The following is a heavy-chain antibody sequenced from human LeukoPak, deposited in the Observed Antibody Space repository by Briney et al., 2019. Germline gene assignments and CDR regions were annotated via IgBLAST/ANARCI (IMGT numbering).Heavy chain of an antibody. CDR3: ASGDCSGGSCYGDYFDY. V-gene: IGHV3-21*01. D-gene: IGHD2-15*01. J-gene: IGHJ4*02. CDR1: AFTFSSYS. CDR2: ISTSSSYI. Sequence: GGSLRLSCVAYAFTFSSYSMNWVRQPPGKWLEWVSSISTSSSYIYYADSVKGRFTISRDNAKNSLYLQMNSLRAEDTAVYYCASGDCSGGSCYGDYFDYWGQGTLVTVSS.